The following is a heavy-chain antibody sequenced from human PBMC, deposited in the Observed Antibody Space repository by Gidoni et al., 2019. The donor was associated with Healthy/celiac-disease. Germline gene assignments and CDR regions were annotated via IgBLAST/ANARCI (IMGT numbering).Heavy chain of an antibody. Sequence: QVQLVQSGAEVKKPGSSVKVSCKASGGTFSSYAISWVRQAPGQGLEWMGGIIPIFGTANDAQKFQGRVTITADESTSTAYMELSSLRSEDTAVYYCARETRYDFWSGYYTTTGATHAFDIWGQGTMVTVSS. J-gene: IGHJ3*02. CDR1: GGTFSSYA. D-gene: IGHD3-3*01. V-gene: IGHV1-69*01. CDR3: ARETRYDFWSGYYTTTGATHAFDI. CDR2: IIPIFGTA.